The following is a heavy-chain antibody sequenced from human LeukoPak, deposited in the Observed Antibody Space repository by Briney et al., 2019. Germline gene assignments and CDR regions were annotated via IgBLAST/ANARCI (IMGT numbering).Heavy chain of an antibody. Sequence: SETLSLTCTVSGDSISSSGYSWSWIRQHPGKGLEWIGYTYGSNNYNPALTSRVTISVDTSNNQISLKLRSVTAAHTAVYYCAREQGRLIDYWGQGALVTLSS. J-gene: IGHJ4*02. CDR2: TYGSN. CDR3: AREQGRLIDY. V-gene: IGHV4-31*03. CDR1: GDSISSSGYS.